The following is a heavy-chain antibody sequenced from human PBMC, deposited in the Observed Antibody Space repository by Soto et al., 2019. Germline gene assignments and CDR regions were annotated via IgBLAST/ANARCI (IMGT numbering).Heavy chain of an antibody. CDR1: GYTFTSYD. V-gene: IGHV1-8*01. CDR2: MNPNSGNT. D-gene: IGHD2-21*01. J-gene: IGHJ6*02. Sequence: DSVKGSCKASGYTFTSYDIKWVRQATGQGLERMGWMNPNSGNTGYAQKFQGRVTMTRDTSTSTAYMELSSLRSEDTAVYYCARMGGLNILGYYYYRHAFCGQGTSVPGSS. CDR3: ARMGGLNILGYYYYRHAF.